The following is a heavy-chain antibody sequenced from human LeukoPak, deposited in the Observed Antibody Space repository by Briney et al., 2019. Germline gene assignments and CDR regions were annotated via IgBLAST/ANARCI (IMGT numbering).Heavy chain of an antibody. CDR3: VSPRGFSYGYFDY. Sequence: SETLSLTCTVSGGSISSSSAYWGWIRQPPGKELEWIGSIYYSKNTYYNPSLKSRVTISADTSKNQFSLTLGSVSATDTAVYYCVSPRGFSYGYFDYWGRGTLVTVSS. V-gene: IGHV4-39*01. CDR2: IYYSKNT. J-gene: IGHJ4*02. D-gene: IGHD5-18*01. CDR1: GGSISSSSAY.